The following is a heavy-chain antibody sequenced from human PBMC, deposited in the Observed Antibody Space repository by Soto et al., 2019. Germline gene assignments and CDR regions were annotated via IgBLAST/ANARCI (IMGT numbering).Heavy chain of an antibody. V-gene: IGHV3-9*01. J-gene: IGHJ4*02. CDR3: AKDFYSSGYYLFDY. CDR2: ISWNSGSI. D-gene: IGHD3-22*01. Sequence: GGSLRLSCAASGFTFDDYAMHWVRQAPGKGLEWVSGISWNSGSIGYADSVKGRFTISRDNAKNSLYLQMNSLRAEDTALYYCAKDFYSSGYYLFDYWGQGTLVTVSS. CDR1: GFTFDDYA.